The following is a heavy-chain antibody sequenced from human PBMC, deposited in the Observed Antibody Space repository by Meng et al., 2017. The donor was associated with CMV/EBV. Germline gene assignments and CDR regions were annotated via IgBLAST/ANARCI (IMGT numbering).Heavy chain of an antibody. CDR2: IIPIFGTA. V-gene: IGHV1-69*13. J-gene: IGHJ4*02. CDR1: GATSASYA. D-gene: IGHD5-24*01. Sequence: AGGQKPCAPVKSPSNASGATSASYAISWVRQAPGQGLAWMGVIIPIFGTANDAQTFPGRVTITADESTSTAYMELSSLRSEDTAVYYCARGVIEMATRVGLRYWGQGTLVTVSS. CDR3: ARGVIEMATRVGLRY.